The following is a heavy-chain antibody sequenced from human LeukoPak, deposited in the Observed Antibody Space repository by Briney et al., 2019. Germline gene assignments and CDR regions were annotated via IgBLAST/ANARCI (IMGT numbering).Heavy chain of an antibody. D-gene: IGHD2-8*01. CDR1: GGSISSYY. J-gene: IGHJ4*02. V-gene: IGHV4-59*01. CDR3: ARVTCTNGVCYDFDY. CDR2: IYYSGST. Sequence: SETLSLTCTVSGGSISSYYWSWIRQPPGKGLEWIGYIYYSGSTNYNPSLKSRVTISVDTSKNQFSLKLSSVTAADTAAYYCARVTCTNGVCYDFDYWGQGTLVTVSS.